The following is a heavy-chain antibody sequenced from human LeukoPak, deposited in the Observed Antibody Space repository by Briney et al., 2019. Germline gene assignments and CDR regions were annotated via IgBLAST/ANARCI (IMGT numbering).Heavy chain of an antibody. D-gene: IGHD1-1*01. V-gene: IGHV3-48*01. Sequence: GGSLRLSCTASGFPFIEYSMNWVRQAPGKGLEWISYIGIDSGNTKYADSVRGRFTISADKAKNSLYLQMNSLRVEDTAVYYCAGDHNYAFDNWGQGTLVSVAS. CDR1: GFPFIEYS. CDR2: IGIDSGNT. CDR3: AGDHNYAFDN. J-gene: IGHJ4*02.